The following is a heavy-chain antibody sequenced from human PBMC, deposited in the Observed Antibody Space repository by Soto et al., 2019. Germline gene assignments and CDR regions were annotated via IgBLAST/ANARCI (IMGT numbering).Heavy chain of an antibody. J-gene: IGHJ6*02. CDR1: GFTFSSSA. CDR3: AKDRVRVFGVVTPQGYYYGMDV. V-gene: IGHV3-23*01. Sequence: PGGSLRLSXAASGFTFSSSAMSWVRQAPGKGLEWVSAISGSGGSTYYADSVKGRFTISRDNSKNTLYLQMNSLRAEDTAVYYCAKDRVRVFGVVTPQGYYYGMDVWGQGTTVTVSS. CDR2: ISGSGGST. D-gene: IGHD3-3*01.